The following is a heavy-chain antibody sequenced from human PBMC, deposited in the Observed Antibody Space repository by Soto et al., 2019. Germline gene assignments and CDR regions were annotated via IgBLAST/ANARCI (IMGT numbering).Heavy chain of an antibody. CDR3: ARDPHSSGWLYFDY. CDR1: GGTFSSYA. D-gene: IGHD6-19*01. Sequence: GASVKVSCKASGGTFSSYAISWVRQAPGQGLEWMGGIIPIFGTANYAQKFQGRVTITADKSTSTAYMELSSLRSEDTAVYYCARDPHSSGWLYFDYWGQGTLVTVS. CDR2: IIPIFGTA. V-gene: IGHV1-69*06. J-gene: IGHJ4*02.